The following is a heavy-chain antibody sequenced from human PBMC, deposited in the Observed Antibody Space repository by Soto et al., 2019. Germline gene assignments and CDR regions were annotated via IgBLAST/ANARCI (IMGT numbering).Heavy chain of an antibody. CDR3: ALVGATRAY. V-gene: IGHV3-23*01. J-gene: IGHJ4*02. CDR2: ISTSIDAT. Sequence: GGSLRLSCAASGFAFSNYAMHWVRQAPGEGLEWVSSISTSIDATYYAASVKGRFTISRDDSKNSLNLQMNSLKTEDTAVYYCALVGATRAYWGQGALVTVSS. D-gene: IGHD1-26*01. CDR1: GFAFSNYA.